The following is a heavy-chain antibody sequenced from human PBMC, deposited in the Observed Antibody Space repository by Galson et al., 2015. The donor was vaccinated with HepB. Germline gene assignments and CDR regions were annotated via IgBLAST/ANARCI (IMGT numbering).Heavy chain of an antibody. Sequence: QSGAEVKKPGESLKISCKGSGYSFTDYWIGWVRQMPGKGLEWMGIIHPDDSDTRYSPSFQGQVTMSVDKSINTAYLQWRSLKASDTALYYCAKKVGTNRWGEFDYWGQGTLITVP. D-gene: IGHD3-16*02. CDR2: IHPDDSDT. CDR1: GYSFTDYW. V-gene: IGHV5-51*01. J-gene: IGHJ4*02. CDR3: AKKVGTNRWGEFDY.